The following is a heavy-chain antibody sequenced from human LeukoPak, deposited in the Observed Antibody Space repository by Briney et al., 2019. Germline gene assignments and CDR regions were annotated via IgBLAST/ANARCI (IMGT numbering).Heavy chain of an antibody. D-gene: IGHD2-2*01. CDR2: ISPSNGNT. J-gene: IGHJ6*02. CDR1: GYTFTSYG. Sequence: ASVKVSCKASGYTFTSYGISWVRQAPGQGLEWMGWISPSNGNTNYVQNLQGRVTMTTDTSTSTAYMELRSLRSDDTAVYYCARNGGLVVPAAIQAGLYYYYGMDVWGQGTTVTVSS. V-gene: IGHV1-18*01. CDR3: ARNGGLVVPAAIQAGLYYYYGMDV.